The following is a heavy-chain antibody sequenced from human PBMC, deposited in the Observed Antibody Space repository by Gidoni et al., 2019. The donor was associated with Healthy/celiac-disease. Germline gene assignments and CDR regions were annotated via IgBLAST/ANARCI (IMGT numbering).Heavy chain of an antibody. V-gene: IGHV4-34*01. D-gene: IGHD3-3*01. CDR2: INHSGRT. CDR1: GGSFSGYY. J-gene: IGHJ5*02. Sequence: QVQLQQWGAGLLTPSETLSLTCAVYGGSFSGYYWSGIRQPPGKGLEWIGEINHSGRTNYNPSLKSRVTISVDTSKNQFSLKLSSVTAADTAVYYCARGPYYDFWSGYYISGWFDPWGQGTLVTVSS. CDR3: ARGPYYDFWSGYYISGWFDP.